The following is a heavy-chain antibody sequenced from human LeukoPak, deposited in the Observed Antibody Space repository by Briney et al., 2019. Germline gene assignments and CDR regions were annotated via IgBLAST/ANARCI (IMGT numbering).Heavy chain of an antibody. Sequence: ASVKVSCTASGYTFTGYYMHWVRQAPGQGLEWMGRINPNSGGTNYAQKFQGRVTKTRDTSISTAYMELSRLRSDDTAVYYCTRSSSWYRADYWGQGTLVTVPS. J-gene: IGHJ4*02. CDR1: GYTFTGYY. V-gene: IGHV1-2*06. D-gene: IGHD6-13*01. CDR3: TRSSSWYRADY. CDR2: INPNSGGT.